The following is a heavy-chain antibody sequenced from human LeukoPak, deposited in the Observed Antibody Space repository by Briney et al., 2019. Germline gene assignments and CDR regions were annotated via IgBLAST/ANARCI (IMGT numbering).Heavy chain of an antibody. J-gene: IGHJ4*02. D-gene: IGHD3-9*01. CDR2: VNHRGST. V-gene: IGHV4-34*01. Sequence: SETLSLTCAVYGGXFRGYYCSWIRQPPGKGLEWIGEVNHRGSTKYNPSLKSRVTISVDTSKNQFSLNLRPATAADTAVYYCARGDILTGYSYWGQGTLVTVSS. CDR1: GGXFRGYY. CDR3: ARGDILTGYSY.